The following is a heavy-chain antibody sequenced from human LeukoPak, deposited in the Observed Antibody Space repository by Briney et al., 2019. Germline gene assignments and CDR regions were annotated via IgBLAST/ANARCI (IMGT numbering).Heavy chain of an antibody. CDR1: GYSISSGYY. V-gene: IGHV4-38-2*02. Sequence: SSETLSLTCTVSGYSISSGYYWGWIRQPPGKGLEWIGSIYHSGGTYYNPSLKSRVTISVDTSKNQFSLKLSSVTAADTAVYYCARETYDFWSGYYPDAFDIWGQGTMVTVSS. D-gene: IGHD3-3*01. CDR2: IYHSGGT. CDR3: ARETYDFWSGYYPDAFDI. J-gene: IGHJ3*02.